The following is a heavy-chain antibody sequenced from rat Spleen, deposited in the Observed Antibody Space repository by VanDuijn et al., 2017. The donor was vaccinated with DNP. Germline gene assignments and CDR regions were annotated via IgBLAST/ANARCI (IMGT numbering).Heavy chain of an antibody. CDR2: INEDSSII. D-gene: IGHD1-4*01. CDR3: ATRGDGYDNWFAY. CDR1: GFNFNDYW. Sequence: EVKLVGSGGGLVQPGRSLKLSCAASGFNFNDYWMGWVRQAPGKGLEWIGEINEDSSIINYTPSLKDKFSISRDNAQNTLYLQMSKLGSEDTGIYYCATRGDGYDNWFAYWGQGTLVTVSS. J-gene: IGHJ3*01. V-gene: IGHV4-2*01.